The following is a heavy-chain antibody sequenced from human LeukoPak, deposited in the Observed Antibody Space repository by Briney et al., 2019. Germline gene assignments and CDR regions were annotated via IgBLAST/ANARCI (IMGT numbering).Heavy chain of an antibody. Sequence: GGCLRLSCEVSGFTFSTYAMSWVREAPGKGREWVSVISGSGGSTYYADSVKGRFTFSRDNSKNTLHLQMNSLRAEDTAVYYCAKDGSSSGYPYYMDVWGKGTTVTVSS. D-gene: IGHD5-12*01. V-gene: IGHV3-23*01. CDR3: AKDGSSSGYPYYMDV. CDR1: GFTFSTYA. CDR2: ISGSGGST. J-gene: IGHJ6*03.